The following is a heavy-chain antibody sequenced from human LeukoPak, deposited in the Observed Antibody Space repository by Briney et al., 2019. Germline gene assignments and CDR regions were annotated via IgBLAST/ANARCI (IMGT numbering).Heavy chain of an antibody. D-gene: IGHD6-13*01. J-gene: IGHJ5*02. CDR1: GYTFTSYD. CDR2: MNPNSGNT. CDR3: ATVHGYSRRYNWFDP. Sequence: ASVKVSCKASGYTFTSYDINWVRQATGQGLEGMGWMNPNSGNTGYAQKFQGRVTMTEDTSTDTAYMELSSLRSEDTAVYYCATVHGYSRRYNWFDPWGQGTPVTVSS. V-gene: IGHV1-8*02.